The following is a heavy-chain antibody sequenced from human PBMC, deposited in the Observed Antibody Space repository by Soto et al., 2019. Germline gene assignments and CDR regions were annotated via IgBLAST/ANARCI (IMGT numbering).Heavy chain of an antibody. CDR2: ISYDGSNK. CDR3: AKERVGVGTIDSL. Sequence: QVQLVESGGGVVQPGRSLRLSCAASGFTFSSYGMHWVRQAPGKGLEWVAVISYDGSNKYYADSVKGRFTISRDNSKNTQYLQMNSLRAEDTAVYYCAKERVGVGTIDSLWGQGTLVTVSS. V-gene: IGHV3-30*18. D-gene: IGHD3-22*01. CDR1: GFTFSSYG. J-gene: IGHJ4*02.